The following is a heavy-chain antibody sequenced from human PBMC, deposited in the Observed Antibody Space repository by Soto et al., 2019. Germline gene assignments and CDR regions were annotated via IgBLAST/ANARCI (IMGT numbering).Heavy chain of an antibody. CDR1: GGTFSSYA. Sequence: QVQLVQSGAEVKKPGSSVKVSCKASGGTFSSYAISWVRQAPGQGLEWMGGIIPIFGTANYAQKFQGRVTMTTDTSTSTAYMELRSLRSDDTAVYYCASSIAAADSFDYWGQGTLVTVSS. V-gene: IGHV1-69*06. J-gene: IGHJ4*02. D-gene: IGHD6-13*01. CDR3: ASSIAAADSFDY. CDR2: IIPIFGTA.